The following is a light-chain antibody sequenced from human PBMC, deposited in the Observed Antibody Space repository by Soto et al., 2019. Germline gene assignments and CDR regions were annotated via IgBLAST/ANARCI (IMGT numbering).Light chain of an antibody. CDR1: QSISSIY. CDR3: EQYGSSSYT. Sequence: ETVLSQSPGPLSLSPGERTTLSCRASQSISSIYLAWYQQKPGQAPRLLIYGSSSRATGIPDRCSGSGSGTDYTLAISRLEPEDLEVYYCEQYGSSSYTFGQWTKLEIK. V-gene: IGKV3-20*01. J-gene: IGKJ2*01. CDR2: GSS.